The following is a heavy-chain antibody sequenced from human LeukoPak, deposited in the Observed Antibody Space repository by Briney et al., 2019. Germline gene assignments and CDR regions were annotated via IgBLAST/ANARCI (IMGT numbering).Heavy chain of an antibody. V-gene: IGHV1-2*02. D-gene: IGHD3-3*01. Sequence: ASVKVSCKASGYTFTGYYMHWVRQAPGQGLEWMGWINPNSGGTNYAQKFQGRVTMTEDTSTDTAYMELSSLRSEDTAVYYCATVQKCSTIFGVVSSVKGTYNWFDPWGQGTLVTVSS. J-gene: IGHJ5*02. CDR1: GYTFTGYY. CDR2: INPNSGGT. CDR3: ATVQKCSTIFGVVSSVKGTYNWFDP.